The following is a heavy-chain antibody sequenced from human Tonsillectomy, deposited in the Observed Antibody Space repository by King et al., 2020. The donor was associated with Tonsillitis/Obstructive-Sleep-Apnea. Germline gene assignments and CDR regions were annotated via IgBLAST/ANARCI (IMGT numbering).Heavy chain of an antibody. CDR1: GDSISSYY. CDR3: ARHVQLWHCDY. CDR2: IYYSGNT. D-gene: IGHD5-18*01. V-gene: IGHV4-59*08. J-gene: IGHJ4*02. Sequence: QLQESGPGLVKPSATLSLTCTVSGDSISSYYWSWIRQPPGKGLEWIGYIYYSGNTNYNPSLKSRVTISVDTSKNQFSLKLSSVTAADTAVYYCARHVQLWHCDYWGQGTLVTVSS.